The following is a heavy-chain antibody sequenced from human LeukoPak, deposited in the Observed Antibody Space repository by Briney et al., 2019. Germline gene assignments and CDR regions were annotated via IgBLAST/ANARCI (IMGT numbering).Heavy chain of an antibody. J-gene: IGHJ6*03. CDR2: IYSSGST. CDR3: ARVGVYGGNERRGLYYYYYYMDV. CDR1: GVSISSGSNY. Sequence: PSETLSLTCSVSGVSISSGSNYWGWIRQPPGKTLEWIGSIYSSGSTHYNPSLKSRVTISVDTSKNQFSLKLSSVTAADTAVYYCARVGVYGGNERRGLYYYYYYMDVWGKGTTVTISS. D-gene: IGHD4-23*01. V-gene: IGHV4-39*07.